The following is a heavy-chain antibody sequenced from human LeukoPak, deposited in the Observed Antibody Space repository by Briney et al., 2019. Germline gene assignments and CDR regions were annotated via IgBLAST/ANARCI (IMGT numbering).Heavy chain of an antibody. J-gene: IGHJ5*02. Sequence: SLRLSCAASGFTFSSYGMHWVRQAPGKGLEWVAFIRDDGSNKYYADSVKGRFTISRDNSKSTVYLQMNSLRAEDTAVYYCARESNYYGSGTGWFDPWGQGTLVTVSS. CDR3: ARESNYYGSGTGWFDP. CDR1: GFTFSSYG. D-gene: IGHD3-10*01. V-gene: IGHV3-30*02. CDR2: IRDDGSNK.